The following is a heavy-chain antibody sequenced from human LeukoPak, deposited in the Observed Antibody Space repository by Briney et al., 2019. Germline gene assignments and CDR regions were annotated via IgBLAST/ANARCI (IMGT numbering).Heavy chain of an antibody. J-gene: IGHJ3*02. V-gene: IGHV3-48*04. D-gene: IGHD3-22*01. CDR3: ARVAITPQWLPPNDAFDI. Sequence: GGSLRLSCAASGFTFSSYSMNWVRQAPGKGLEWVSYISSSSSTIYYADSVKGRFTISRDNAKNSLYLQMNSPRAEDTAVYYCARVAITPQWLPPNDAFDIWGQGTMVTVSS. CDR1: GFTFSSYS. CDR2: ISSSSSTI.